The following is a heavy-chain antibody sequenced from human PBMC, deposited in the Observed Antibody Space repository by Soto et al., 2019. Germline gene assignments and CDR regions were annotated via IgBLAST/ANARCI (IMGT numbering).Heavy chain of an antibody. D-gene: IGHD5-18*01. V-gene: IGHV1-69*13. CDR2: ITPIYPTT. J-gene: IGHJ4*02. CDR1: GGTFYTYT. CDR3: ARIPRYSFPTSDDLDS. Sequence: SVKVSCKASGGTFYTYTFSWVRQAPGQGLEWMGSITPIYPTTNYAERFQGRLTITADGSTHTTYMDLTSLTSEDTAVYYCARIPRYSFPTSDDLDSWGQGTLVTVSS.